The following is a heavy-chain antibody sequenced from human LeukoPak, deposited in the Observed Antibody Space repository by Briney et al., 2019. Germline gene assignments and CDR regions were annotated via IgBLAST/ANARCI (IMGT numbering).Heavy chain of an antibody. CDR2: ISYDASNK. V-gene: IGHV3-30*18. D-gene: IGHD2-15*01. CDR3: VKSRLVAVVAAYMDV. CDR1: GFTFSSYA. Sequence: GGSLRLSCAASGFTFSSYAMHWVRQAPGKGLEWVTIISYDASNKYCADSVKGRFTISRDNSKNTLYLQLDSLRPEDTAVYYCVKSRLVAVVAAYMDVWGKGTTVTVSS. J-gene: IGHJ6*04.